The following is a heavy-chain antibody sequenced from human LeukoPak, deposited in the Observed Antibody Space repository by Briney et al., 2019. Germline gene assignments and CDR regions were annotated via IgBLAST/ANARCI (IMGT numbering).Heavy chain of an antibody. CDR2: INHSGST. CDR1: GGSFSGYY. J-gene: IGHJ4*02. D-gene: IGHD1-14*01. CDR3: ARGSTTQRFDY. V-gene: IGHV4-34*01. Sequence: SETLSLTCAVYGGSFSGYYWSWIRQPPGKGLEWIGEINHSGSTNYNPSLKSRVTISVDTSKNQFSLKLSSVTAADTAVYYCARGSTTQRFDYWGQGILVTVSS.